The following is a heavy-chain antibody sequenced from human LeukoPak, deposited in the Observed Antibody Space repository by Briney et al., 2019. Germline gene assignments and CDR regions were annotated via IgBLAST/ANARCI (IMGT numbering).Heavy chain of an antibody. V-gene: IGHV3-23*01. CDR3: AKCSSTSCPLYYFDY. CDR2: ISGSGGST. CDR1: GFTFSSYA. J-gene: IGHJ4*02. D-gene: IGHD2-2*01. Sequence: GGSLRLSCAASGFTFSSYATSSVRQAPGKGLEWVSAISGSGGSTYYADSVKGRFTISRDNSKNTLYLQMNSLRAEDTAVYYCAKCSSTSCPLYYFDYWGQGTLVTVSS.